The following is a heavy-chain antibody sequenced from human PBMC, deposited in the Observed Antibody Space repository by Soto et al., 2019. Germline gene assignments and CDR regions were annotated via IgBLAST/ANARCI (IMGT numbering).Heavy chain of an antibody. CDR3: AVDTTI. CDR1: GGSISSDGYY. V-gene: IGHV4-31*03. Sequence: QVQLQESGPGLVKPSQTLSLTCTVSGGSISSDGYYWGWIHQHPGRGLEWIGYIFYSGTTYYNPSLKSRVTISVDTSRNQFSLKLNSVTAADTAVYYCAVDTTIWGQGTLVTVSS. CDR2: IFYSGTT. J-gene: IGHJ4*02. D-gene: IGHD5-18*01.